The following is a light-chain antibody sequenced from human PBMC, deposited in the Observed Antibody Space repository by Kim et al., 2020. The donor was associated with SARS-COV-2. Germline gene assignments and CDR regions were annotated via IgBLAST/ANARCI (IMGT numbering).Light chain of an antibody. V-gene: IGKV3-11*01. J-gene: IGKJ2*01. CDR1: QSVRSY. CDR2: DAS. CDR3: QQRSNWQYT. Sequence: SVSPGERATLSCRASQSVRSYLPWYQQKPGQAPRLLIYDASKRATGIPARFSGSGSGTDFTLTISSLEPEDFAVYYCQQRSNWQYTFGQGTKLEI.